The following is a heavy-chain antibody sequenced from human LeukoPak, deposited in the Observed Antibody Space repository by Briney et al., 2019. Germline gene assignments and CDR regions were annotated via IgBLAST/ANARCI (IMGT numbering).Heavy chain of an antibody. CDR2: INPSGGST. D-gene: IGHD3-22*01. CDR3: ARKAWSGYYYDY. V-gene: IGHV1-46*01. Sequence: ASVKVSFKASGYTFTSYYMHWVRQAPGQGLEWMGIINPSGGSTSYAQKFQGRVTMTRDTSTSTVYMELSSLRSEDTAVYYCARKAWSGYYYDYWGQGTLVTVSS. J-gene: IGHJ4*02. CDR1: GYTFTSYY.